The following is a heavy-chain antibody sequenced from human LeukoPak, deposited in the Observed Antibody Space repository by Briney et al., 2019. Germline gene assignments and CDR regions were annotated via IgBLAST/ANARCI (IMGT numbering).Heavy chain of an antibody. V-gene: IGHV4-34*01. D-gene: IGHD5-12*01. Sequence: SETLSPTCAVYGGSFSGYYWSWIRRPPGKGLEWIGEINHSGSTNYNPSLKSRVTISVDTSKNQFSLKLSSVTAADTAVYYCAREAPQEGGYLPPLLRGKFDPWGQGTLVTVSS. CDR1: GGSFSGYY. CDR3: AREAPQEGGYLPPLLRGKFDP. J-gene: IGHJ5*02. CDR2: INHSGST.